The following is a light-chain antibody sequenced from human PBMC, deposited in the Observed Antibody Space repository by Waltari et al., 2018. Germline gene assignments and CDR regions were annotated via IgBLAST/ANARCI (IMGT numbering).Light chain of an antibody. CDR3: SSYTSSSTYVV. V-gene: IGLV2-14*03. CDR1: SSDVGAYNY. Sequence: QSALTQPASVSGSPGHSITIPCTGPSSDVGAYNYVSWYQRHPGKAPKLIIFDVSNRPSGVSNRFSGSKSGDTASLTISGLQAEDEADYYCSSYTSSSTYVVFGGGTKLTVL. CDR2: DVS. J-gene: IGLJ2*01.